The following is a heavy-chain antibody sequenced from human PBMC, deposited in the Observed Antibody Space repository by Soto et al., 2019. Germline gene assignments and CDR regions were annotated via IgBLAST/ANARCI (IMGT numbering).Heavy chain of an antibody. D-gene: IGHD3-10*01. J-gene: IGHJ4*02. Sequence: SETLSLTCTVSNGSLSSNYWSWIRQSPGKGLEWIGNIYYSGSTNYNPSLKSRVTMSVDTSKNQFTLKLSSVTAADTGVYFCARYFMVPVDFFDYWGQGTPVTVSS. V-gene: IGHV4-59*01. CDR1: NGSLSSNY. CDR2: IYYSGST. CDR3: ARYFMVPVDFFDY.